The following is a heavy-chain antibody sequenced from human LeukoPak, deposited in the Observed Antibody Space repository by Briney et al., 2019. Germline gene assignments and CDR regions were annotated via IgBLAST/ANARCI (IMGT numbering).Heavy chain of an antibody. CDR2: FDPEDGET. Sequence: WASVKVSCKASGYTFTSYGISWVRQAPGKGLEWMGGFDPEDGETTYAQKVEGRVTMTEDTSTDTAYMELSSLRSEDTAVYYCATIGFTMVRGGKTYYYYGMDVWGQGTTVTVSS. V-gene: IGHV1-24*01. J-gene: IGHJ6*02. CDR3: ATIGFTMVRGGKTYYYYGMDV. D-gene: IGHD3-10*01. CDR1: GYTFTSYG.